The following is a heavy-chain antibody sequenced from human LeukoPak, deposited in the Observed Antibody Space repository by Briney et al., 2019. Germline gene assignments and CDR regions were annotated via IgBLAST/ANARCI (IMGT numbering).Heavy chain of an antibody. CDR3: AKDRVGASPLDY. CDR1: GFTFSSYG. J-gene: IGHJ4*02. CDR2: ISYDGSSK. D-gene: IGHD1-26*01. Sequence: GKSLRFSCAASGFTFSSYGMHWVRQAPGKGLEWVAVISYDGSSKYYADSVKGRFTISRDNSKNTLYLQMNSLRAEDTAVYYCAKDRVGASPLDYWGQGTLVTVSS. V-gene: IGHV3-30*18.